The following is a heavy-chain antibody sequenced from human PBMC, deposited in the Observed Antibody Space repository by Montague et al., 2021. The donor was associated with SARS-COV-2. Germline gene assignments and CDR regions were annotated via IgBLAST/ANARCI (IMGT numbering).Heavy chain of an antibody. CDR2: IYTSGST. J-gene: IGHJ4*02. CDR3: ARDLVGQHRGGGFDY. CDR1: GVSISSYY. V-gene: IGHV4-4*07. D-gene: IGHD6-13*01. Sequence: SETLSLTCTVSGVSISSYYWSWIRQPAGKGLEWIGRIYTSGSTNYNPSLKSRVIISVDTSKNQFSLKLNSVTAADTAVYYCARDLVGQHRGGGFDYWGQGTLVTVSS.